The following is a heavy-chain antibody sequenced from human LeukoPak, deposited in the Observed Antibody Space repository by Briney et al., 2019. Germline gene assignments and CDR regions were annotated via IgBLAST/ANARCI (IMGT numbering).Heavy chain of an antibody. V-gene: IGHV4-39*07. CDR1: GFTFSSYE. J-gene: IGHJ6*03. CDR2: LSYTGTT. D-gene: IGHD7-27*01. CDR3: ARSPPQQSELGASYYLDV. Sequence: LRLSCAASGFTFSSYEMNWVRQTPGKGLEWVASLSYTGTTYYNPSLESRVAISADTESQFSLRLNSVTAADTAVYYCARSPPQQSELGASYYLDVWGKGTTVTVSS.